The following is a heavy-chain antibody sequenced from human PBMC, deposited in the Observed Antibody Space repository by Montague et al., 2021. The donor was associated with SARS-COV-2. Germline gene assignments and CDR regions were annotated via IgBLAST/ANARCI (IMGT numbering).Heavy chain of an antibody. J-gene: IGHJ4*02. V-gene: IGHV4-4*07. D-gene: IGHD6-13*01. CDR3: ARGDHPQSASWYFFDT. CDR1: GDSINYYY. Sequence: SETLSLTCTVSGDSINYYYWHWLRQSATKGLEWIGRIYSSGNANYSPSLKSRVTMSVDTSQNQFSLKLNSLTAADTAVYYCARGDHPQSASWYFFDTWGQGALVTVSS. CDR2: IYSSGNA.